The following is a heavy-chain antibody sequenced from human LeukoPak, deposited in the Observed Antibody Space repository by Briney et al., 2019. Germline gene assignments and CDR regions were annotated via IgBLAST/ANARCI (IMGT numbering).Heavy chain of an antibody. V-gene: IGHV3-48*03. D-gene: IGHD3-9*01. J-gene: IGHJ6*03. CDR3: ARGGGVYDILTGYYTGYYYYMDV. CDR1: GFTFSSYE. Sequence: GGSLRLSCAASGFTFSSYEMNWVRQAPGKGLEWVSYISSSGSTIYYADSVKGRFTISRDNAKNSLYLQMNSLRAEDTAVYYCARGGGVYDILTGYYTGYYYYMDVWGKGTTVTVSS. CDR2: ISSSGSTI.